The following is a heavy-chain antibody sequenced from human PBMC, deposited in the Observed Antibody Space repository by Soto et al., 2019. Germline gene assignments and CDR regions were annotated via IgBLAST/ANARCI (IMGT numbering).Heavy chain of an antibody. CDR1: GFSVNTNY. D-gene: IGHD3-10*01. CDR2: IYSGGST. Sequence: EMQLVETGGGLIQPGGSLRLSCVASGFSVNTNYMNWVRQPPGKGLEWVSLIYSGGSTYYADSVKGRFTISRDNSKTTLYLKMNGRRVEDTAVYYCARDTRDSRGVDYWGQGTRVTVSS. CDR3: ARDTRDSRGVDY. J-gene: IGHJ4*02. V-gene: IGHV3-53*02.